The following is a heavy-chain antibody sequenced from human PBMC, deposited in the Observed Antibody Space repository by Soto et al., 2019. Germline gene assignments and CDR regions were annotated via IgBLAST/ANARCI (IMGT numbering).Heavy chain of an antibody. CDR3: ARGWLGLNWFDP. D-gene: IGHD5-18*01. V-gene: IGHV4-34*01. CDR2: INHSGST. J-gene: IGHJ5*02. CDR1: GGSISGYY. Sequence: SETLSLTCAVSGGSISGYYWSWIRQPPGKGLEWIGEINHSGSTNYNPSLKSRVTISVDTSKNQFSLKLSSVTAADTAVYYCARGWLGLNWFDPWGQGTLVTVSS.